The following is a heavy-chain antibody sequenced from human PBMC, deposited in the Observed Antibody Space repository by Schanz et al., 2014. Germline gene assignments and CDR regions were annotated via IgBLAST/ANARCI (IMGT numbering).Heavy chain of an antibody. CDR1: GYTFTTYY. V-gene: IGHV1-46*01. Sequence: QVQLVQSGAEVKKPGASVKVSCKASGYTFTTYYIHWVRQAPGQGLEWMGIINPSGGTTKYAQRFQGRVTMTWDTSTSTAYMELRSLRSDDTAVYYCARDRRLQRQSGWDYWGQGTLVTVSS. J-gene: IGHJ4*02. CDR2: INPSGGTT. D-gene: IGHD3-10*01. CDR3: ARDRRLQRQSGWDY.